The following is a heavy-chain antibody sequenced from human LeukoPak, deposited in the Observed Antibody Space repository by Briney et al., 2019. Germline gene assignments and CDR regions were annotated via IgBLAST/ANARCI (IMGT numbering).Heavy chain of an antibody. Sequence: ASVKVSCKASGYTFTSYGISWVRQAPGQGLEWVGWSSDYNCYTNYAQKLLGRVTMTTDTSTSTAYRELRSLRSDDSAVYYCASDRKGYSSARQDYWGQGTLVTVSS. J-gene: IGHJ4*02. CDR2: SSDYNCYT. V-gene: IGHV1-18*01. CDR1: GYTFTSYG. D-gene: IGHD6-19*01. CDR3: ASDRKGYSSARQDY.